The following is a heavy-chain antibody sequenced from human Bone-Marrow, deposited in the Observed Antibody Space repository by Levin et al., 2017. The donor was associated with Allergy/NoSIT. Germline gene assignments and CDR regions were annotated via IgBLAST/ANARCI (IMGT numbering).Heavy chain of an antibody. V-gene: IGHV3-30*03. CDR1: GLRFSGYG. D-gene: IGHD3-10*01. CDR2: ISFDGSTE. Sequence: GGSLRLSCAVSGLRFSGYGMHWVRQAPGKGLEWVAVISFDGSTEAYADSVRGRFTISRDNSLNTLYLQMNRLTPEDTALYYCVRDERMYGVIPMDWGQGTLVTVS. CDR3: VRDERMYGVIPMD. J-gene: IGHJ4*02.